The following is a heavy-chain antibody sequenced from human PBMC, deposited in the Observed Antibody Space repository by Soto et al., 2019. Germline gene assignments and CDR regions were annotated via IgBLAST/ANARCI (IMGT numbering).Heavy chain of an antibody. CDR3: AISGYDFWSGYYKSLYYYYMDV. CDR1: GFTFSSYW. J-gene: IGHJ6*03. V-gene: IGHV3-7*01. Sequence: PGGSLRLSCAASGFTFSSYWMSWVRQAPGKGLEWVANIKQDGSEKYYVDSVKGRFTISRDNAKNSLYLQMNSLRAEDTAVYYCAISGYDFWSGYYKSLYYYYMDVWGKGTTVTVSS. CDR2: IKQDGSEK. D-gene: IGHD3-3*01.